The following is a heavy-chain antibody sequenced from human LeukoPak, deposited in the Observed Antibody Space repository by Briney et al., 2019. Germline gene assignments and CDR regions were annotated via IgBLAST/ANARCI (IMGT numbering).Heavy chain of an antibody. CDR2: ISGGGDKT. D-gene: IGHD2-8*02. J-gene: IGHJ3*01. CDR3: AKVLRPLVVLEALDV. V-gene: IGHV3-23*01. Sequence: GGSLRLTCAASGFTFSNYVMSWVRQAPGRGLEWVSGISGGGDKTYYADSVKGRFTISRDNSKNTLYLQMNSLTAEDTASYYCAKVLRPLVVLEALDVWGQGTMVTVS. CDR1: GFTFSNYV.